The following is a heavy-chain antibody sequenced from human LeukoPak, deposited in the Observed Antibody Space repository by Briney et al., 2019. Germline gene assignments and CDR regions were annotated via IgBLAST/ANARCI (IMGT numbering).Heavy chain of an antibody. J-gene: IGHJ4*02. Sequence: ASVKVSCKASGYTFTSYGISWVRQAPGQGLEWMGWISAYNGNTNYAQKLQGRVTMTTDTSTSTAYMELRSLRSDDTAVYYCARDFKVDCSSTSCYRYYFDYWGQGTLVTVSS. CDR3: ARDFKVDCSSTSCYRYYFDY. CDR2: ISAYNGNT. D-gene: IGHD2-2*01. CDR1: GYTFTSYG. V-gene: IGHV1-18*01.